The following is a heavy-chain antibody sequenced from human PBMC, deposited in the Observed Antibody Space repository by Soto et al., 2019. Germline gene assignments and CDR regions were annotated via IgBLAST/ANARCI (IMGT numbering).Heavy chain of an antibody. CDR3: ARDWTGNTCPCLDV. CDR2: SGGSGGTT. D-gene: IGHD2-8*02. CDR1: GFIFNNYA. J-gene: IGHJ6*02. V-gene: IGHV3-23*01. Sequence: EVQLWESGGGLVQPGGSLRLSCAASGFIFNNYALTWVRQSPGKGLEWVSTSGGSGGTTYYADSVKGRFTISRDSSKNTLCLQMNSLRVEDTATYYCARDWTGNTCPCLDVWGQGTTVSVSS.